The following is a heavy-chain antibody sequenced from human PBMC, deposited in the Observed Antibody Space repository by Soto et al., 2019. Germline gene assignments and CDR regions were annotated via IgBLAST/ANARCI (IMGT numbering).Heavy chain of an antibody. J-gene: IGHJ4*02. CDR2: ISTYNGNT. D-gene: IGHD6-19*01. CDR3: AMNRLPEAGGIIQFDY. V-gene: IGHV1-18*04. CDR1: GYTFTDYA. Sequence: QVQLVQSGAEVTKPGALVKVSCRASGYTFTDYAITWVRQAPGQGPEWMGWISTYNGNTDYAQKFQGRVTLTRDTTTRTASMELTRLESLDTAMYYCAMNRLPEAGGIIQFDYWGQGTLVTVSS.